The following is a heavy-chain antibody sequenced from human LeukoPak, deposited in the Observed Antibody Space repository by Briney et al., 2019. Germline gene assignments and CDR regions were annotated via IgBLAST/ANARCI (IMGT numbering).Heavy chain of an antibody. CDR3: ARRPAAAGENWFDP. V-gene: IGHV5-51*01. CDR2: IYPGDSET. J-gene: IGHJ5*02. CDR1: GYSFTSYW. D-gene: IGHD6-13*01. Sequence: GESLKISCKGSGYSFTSYWTGWVRQMPGKGLEWMGIIYPGDSETRYSPSFQGQVTISADKSISTAYLQWSSLKASDTAMYYCARRPAAAGENWFDPWGQGTLVTVSS.